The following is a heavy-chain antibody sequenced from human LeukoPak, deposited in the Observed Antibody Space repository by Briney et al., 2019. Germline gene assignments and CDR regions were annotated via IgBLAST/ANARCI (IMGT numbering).Heavy chain of an antibody. D-gene: IGHD3-10*01. J-gene: IGHJ6*02. CDR2: IIPIFGTA. V-gene: IGHV1-69*13. Sequence: ASVKVSCKASGGTFISYAISWVRQAPGQGLEWMGGIIPIFGTANYAQKFQGRVTITADESTSTAYMELSSLRSEDTAVYYCARVYYYYGSGSDPPYYYGMDVWGRGTTVTVSS. CDR3: ARVYYYYGSGSDPPYYYGMDV. CDR1: GGTFISYA.